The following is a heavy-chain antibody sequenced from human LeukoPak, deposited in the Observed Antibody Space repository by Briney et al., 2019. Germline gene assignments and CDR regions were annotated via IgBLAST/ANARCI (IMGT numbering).Heavy chain of an antibody. CDR3: AKSWRSYDSSTSYYAFDL. D-gene: IGHD3-22*01. Sequence: GGSLRLSCAASGFTFSSDAMSWVRQAPGKGLEWVSSIRDRTYYADSAKGRFTISRDDSRDTLYLQMSSLGAEDTAVYYCAKSWRSYDSSTSYYAFDLWGQGTTVTVSS. CDR2: IRDRT. V-gene: IGHV3-23*01. CDR1: GFTFSSDA. J-gene: IGHJ3*01.